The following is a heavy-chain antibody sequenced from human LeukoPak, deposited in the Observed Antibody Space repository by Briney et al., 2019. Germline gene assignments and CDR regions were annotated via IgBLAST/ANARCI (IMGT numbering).Heavy chain of an antibody. V-gene: IGHV3-21*01. D-gene: IGHD4-17*01. J-gene: IGHJ4*02. CDR1: GFTFSSYS. CDR2: ISSSSSYI. Sequence: PGGSLRLSCAASGFTFSSYSMNWVRQAPGKGLEWVSSISSSSSYIYYADSVKGRFTISRDNAKSSLYLQMNSLRAEDTAVYYCARDRTTVTDYWGQGTLVTVSS. CDR3: ARDRTTVTDY.